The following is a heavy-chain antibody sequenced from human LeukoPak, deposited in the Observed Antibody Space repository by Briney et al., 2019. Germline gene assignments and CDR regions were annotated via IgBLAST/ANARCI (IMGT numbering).Heavy chain of an antibody. Sequence: SETLSLTCTVSGDSISSNYWSWIRQSAGKGLEWIGRIYTSENTIYNPSLKSRVTMSVDTSKNQFSLKVNSVTAAHTAVYYCASVTRPGNGVLDYWGQGTLVTVSS. D-gene: IGHD2-8*01. CDR2: IYTSENT. J-gene: IGHJ4*02. V-gene: IGHV4-4*07. CDR3: ASVTRPGNGVLDY. CDR1: GDSISSNY.